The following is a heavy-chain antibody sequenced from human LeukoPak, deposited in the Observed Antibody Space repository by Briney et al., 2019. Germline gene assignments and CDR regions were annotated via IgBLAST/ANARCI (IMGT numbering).Heavy chain of an antibody. CDR2: ISGSGGST. CDR1: GFTFSSYA. V-gene: IGHV3-23*01. D-gene: IGHD2-2*01. J-gene: IGHJ4*02. CDR3: AKDRRSVVPAAHLF. Sequence: GGSLRLSCAASGFTFSSYAMSWVRQAPGKGLEWVSVISGSGGSTYYTDSVKGRFTVSRDNSQNTLYLQMNSLRAEDTAVYYCAKDRRSVVPAAHLFWGQGTLVTVSS.